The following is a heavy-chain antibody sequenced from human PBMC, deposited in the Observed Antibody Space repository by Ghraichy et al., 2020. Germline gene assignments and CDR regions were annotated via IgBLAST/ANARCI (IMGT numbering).Heavy chain of an antibody. Sequence: GESLNISCVVSGFTVGNNYMCWIRQAPGKGLEWVSVIYSGGGTYYADSVKGRFTISRDGSKNTLYLQMNSLTDEDTAVYFCARDPPGIVASGPWYHWGQGTLDAFSS. CDR1: GFTVGNNY. D-gene: IGHD2-15*01. J-gene: IGHJ1*01. CDR2: IYSGGGT. V-gene: IGHV3-53*01. CDR3: ARDPPGIVASGPWYH.